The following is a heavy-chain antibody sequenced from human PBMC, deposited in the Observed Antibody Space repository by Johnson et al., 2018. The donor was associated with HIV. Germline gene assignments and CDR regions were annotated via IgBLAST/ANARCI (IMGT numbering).Heavy chain of an antibody. CDR2: IYSGGRT. J-gene: IGHJ3*02. CDR3: AREALDAFDI. CDR1: GFTFSGYA. V-gene: IGHV3-NL1*01. Sequence: QVQLVESGGGVVQPGRSLRLSCAASGFTFSGYAMHWVRQAPGKGLECVSGIYSGGRTYYADSVKGRFTISRDNAKNSLYLQMNSLRAEDTAVYYCAREALDAFDIWGQGTMVTVSS.